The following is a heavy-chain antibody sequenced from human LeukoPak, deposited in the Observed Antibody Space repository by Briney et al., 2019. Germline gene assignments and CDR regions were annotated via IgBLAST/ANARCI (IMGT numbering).Heavy chain of an antibody. Sequence: GGSLRLSCAASGLTFSSHWMHWVRQAPGKGLVWVSRITNDGSSTTYADSVKGRFTISRDNSKSTLYLQMNSLRAEDTAVYYCAKSSLGPYYYGMDVWGQGTTVTVSS. D-gene: IGHD3-16*01. CDR2: ITNDGSST. CDR1: GLTFSSHW. J-gene: IGHJ6*02. V-gene: IGHV3-74*01. CDR3: AKSSLGPYYYGMDV.